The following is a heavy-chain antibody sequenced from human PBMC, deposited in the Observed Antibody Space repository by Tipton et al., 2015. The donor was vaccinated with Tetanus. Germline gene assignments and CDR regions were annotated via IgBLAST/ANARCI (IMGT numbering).Heavy chain of an antibody. J-gene: IGHJ4*02. Sequence: SLRLSCAASGSTFSSYGMHWVRQAPGKGLEWVAVIWYDGSNEYYADSVKVRFTISRDNSKNTLYLQMNSLRAEDTAVYYCARDQLLYEGLDYWGQGTLVTVSS. CDR1: GSTFSSYG. D-gene: IGHD2-2*02. V-gene: IGHV3-33*01. CDR3: ARDQLLYEGLDY. CDR2: IWYDGSNE.